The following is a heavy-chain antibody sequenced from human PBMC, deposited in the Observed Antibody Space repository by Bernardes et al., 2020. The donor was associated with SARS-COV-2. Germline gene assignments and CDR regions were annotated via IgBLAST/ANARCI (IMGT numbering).Heavy chain of an antibody. CDR2: INEDGRVI. D-gene: IGHD2-21*01. Sequence: GGSLSLSCAASGFSVSAYWMHWVRQAPGEGLVWVARINEDGRVINYADSVRGRFTIYRDIADNKLYLQMESLRADDTALYYCARDFGGNSDYWGQGTLVTVSS. CDR3: ARDFGGNSDY. CDR1: GFSVSAYW. J-gene: IGHJ4*02. V-gene: IGHV3-74*01.